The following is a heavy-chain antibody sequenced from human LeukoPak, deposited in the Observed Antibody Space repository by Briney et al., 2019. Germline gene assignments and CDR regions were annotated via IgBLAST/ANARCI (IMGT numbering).Heavy chain of an antibody. J-gene: IGHJ3*02. CDR1: GGSISSSSYY. D-gene: IGHD6-13*01. CDR2: IYYSGST. V-gene: IGHV4-39*07. CDR3: ARARIAAANIAFDI. Sequence: PSETLSLTCTVSGGSISSSSYYWGWIRQPPGKGLEWIGSIYYSGSTYYNPSLKSRVTISVDTSKNQFSLKLSSVTAADTAVYYCARARIAAANIAFDIWGQGTMVTVSS.